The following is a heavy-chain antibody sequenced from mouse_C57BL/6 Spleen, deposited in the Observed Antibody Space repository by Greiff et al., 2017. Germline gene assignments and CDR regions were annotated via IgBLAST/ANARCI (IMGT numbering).Heavy chain of an antibody. V-gene: IGHV1-69*01. Sequence: VQLQESGAELVMPGASVKLSCKASGYTFTSYWMHWVKQRPGQGLEWIGEIDPSDSYTNYNQKFKGKSTLTVDKSSSTAYMLLSSLTSEDSAVYYCARHYYGRAYYFDYWGQGTTLTVSS. CDR3: ARHYYGRAYYFDY. CDR2: IDPSDSYT. J-gene: IGHJ2*01. D-gene: IGHD1-1*01. CDR1: GYTFTSYW.